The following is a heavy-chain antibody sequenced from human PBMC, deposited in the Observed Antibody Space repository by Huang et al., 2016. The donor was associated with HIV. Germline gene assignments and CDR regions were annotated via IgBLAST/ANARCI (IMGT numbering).Heavy chain of an antibody. CDR1: GYTVSELS. J-gene: IGHJ3*02. Sequence: QVQLVESGAELKKPGASVRVSCKVSGYTVSELSLHWVRQAHEKGLEWMVSFDPEEGETIYAQRLKGRVTMTEDTSKDTAYMELSSLRPEDTAVYYGATSTPDVGAGVLRSAFDIWGQGTMVTVSS. CDR3: ATSTPDVGAGVLRSAFDI. D-gene: IGHD2-15*01. CDR2: FDPEEGET. V-gene: IGHV1-24*01.